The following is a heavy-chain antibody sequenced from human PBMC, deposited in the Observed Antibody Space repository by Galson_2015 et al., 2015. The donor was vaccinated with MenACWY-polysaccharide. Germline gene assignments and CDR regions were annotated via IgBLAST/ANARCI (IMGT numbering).Heavy chain of an antibody. CDR2: MNPNSGNT. J-gene: IGHJ6*02. Sequence: SVKVSCKASGYTFTSYDINWVRQATGQGLEWMGWMNPNSGNTGYAQKFQGRVTTTRNTSISTAYMELSSLRSEDTAVYYCARWAYCGGDCYYYYYYYGMDVWGQGTTVTVSS. CDR1: GYTFTSYD. V-gene: IGHV1-8*01. CDR3: ARWAYCGGDCYYYYYYYGMDV. D-gene: IGHD2-21*02.